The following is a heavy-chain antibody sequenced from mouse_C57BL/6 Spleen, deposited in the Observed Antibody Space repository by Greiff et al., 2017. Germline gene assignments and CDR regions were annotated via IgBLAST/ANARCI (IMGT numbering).Heavy chain of an antibody. V-gene: IGHV2-2*01. CDR2: IWSGGST. CDR1: GFSLTSYG. Sequence: QVQLQQSGPGLVQPSQSLSITCTVSGFSLTSYGVHWVRQSPGKGLAWLGVIWSGGSTDYNAAFISRLSISKDNSKSQVFFKMNSLQADDTARYYCAREGIYYSNTWDYWGQGTTLTVSA. CDR3: AREGIYYSNTWDY. J-gene: IGHJ2*01. D-gene: IGHD2-5*01.